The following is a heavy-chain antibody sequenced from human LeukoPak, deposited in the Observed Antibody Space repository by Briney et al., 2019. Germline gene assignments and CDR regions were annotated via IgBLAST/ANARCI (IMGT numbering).Heavy chain of an antibody. D-gene: IGHD6-13*01. J-gene: IGHJ4*02. CDR2: IKQDGSEK. CDR3: ARGYSSSWWADY. Sequence: GGSLRLSCAGSGFTFSNDWMSWVRQAPGKGLEWVAIIKQDGSEKYYGDSVKGRFTISRDNAKNSLYLQMNSLRAEDTAVYYCARGYSSSWWADYWGQGTLVTVSS. CDR1: GFTFSNDW. V-gene: IGHV3-7*01.